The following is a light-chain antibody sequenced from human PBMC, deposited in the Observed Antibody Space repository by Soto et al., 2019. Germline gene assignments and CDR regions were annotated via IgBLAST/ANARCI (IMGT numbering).Light chain of an antibody. CDR3: QQYNNWPPIT. CDR1: QSVSSSY. Sequence: VLTQSPGTLSLSPGERATLSCSSIQSVSSSYLAWYQQKPGQAPRLLIYGASTRATGIPARFSGSGSGTEFTLTISSRQSEDFAVYYCQQYNNWPPITFGQGTRLEI. V-gene: IGKV3-15*01. J-gene: IGKJ5*01. CDR2: GAS.